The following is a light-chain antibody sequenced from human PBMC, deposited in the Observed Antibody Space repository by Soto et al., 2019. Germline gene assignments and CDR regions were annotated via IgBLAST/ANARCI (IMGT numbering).Light chain of an antibody. J-gene: IGLJ2*01. Sequence: QSVLTQPTSVSGAPGQRVTISCTGSSSNIGAGYDVHWYQQLPGTAPKLLIYGNNNRPSGVPDRFSGSKSDTSASLAINGLQAEDEATFYCQSYDTDLVVFGGGTKLTVL. V-gene: IGLV1-40*01. CDR1: SSNIGAGYD. CDR3: QSYDTDLVV. CDR2: GNN.